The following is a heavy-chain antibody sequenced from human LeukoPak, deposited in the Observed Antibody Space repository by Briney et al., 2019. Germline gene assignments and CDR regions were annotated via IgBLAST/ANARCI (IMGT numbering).Heavy chain of an antibody. D-gene: IGHD6-13*01. CDR2: ISGSGGST. CDR3: ARQGIAADLRVFYYYYYMDV. V-gene: IGHV3-23*01. Sequence: PGGSLRLSCAASGFTFSSYGMSWVRQAPGKGLEWVSAISGSGGSTYYADSVKGRFTISRDNAKNSLYLQMNSLRAEDTAVYYYARQGIAADLRVFYYYYYMDVWGKGTTVTISS. J-gene: IGHJ6*03. CDR1: GFTFSSYG.